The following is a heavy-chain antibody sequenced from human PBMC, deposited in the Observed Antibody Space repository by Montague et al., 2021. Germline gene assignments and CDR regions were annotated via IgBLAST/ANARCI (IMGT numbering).Heavy chain of an antibody. D-gene: IGHD6-19*01. J-gene: IGHJ4*02. V-gene: IGHV6-1*01. CDR3: VRQSVSGKFDY. Sequence: CAISGDSASSNSVTWHWIRRSPSRGLEWLGRTYYRSKWANDYALSVRSRITFNPDTSKNQFSLQLDSVTPEDTAVYYCVRQSVSGKFDYWGQGTRVTVSS. CDR1: GDSASSNSVT. CDR2: TYYRSKWAN.